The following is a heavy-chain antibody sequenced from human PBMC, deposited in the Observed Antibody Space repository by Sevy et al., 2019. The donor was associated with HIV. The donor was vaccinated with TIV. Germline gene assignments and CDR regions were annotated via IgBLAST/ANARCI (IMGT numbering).Heavy chain of an antibody. V-gene: IGHV1-69*13. CDR2: IIPIFGTA. J-gene: IGHJ4*02. CDR1: GGTFSSYA. CDR3: ARALLWDTAMVYFDY. Sequence: ASVKVSCKASGGTFSSYAISWVRRAPGQGLEWMGGIIPIFGTANYAQKFQGRVTITADESTSTAYMELSSLRSEDTAVYYCARALLWDTAMVYFDYWGQGTLVTVSS. D-gene: IGHD5-18*01.